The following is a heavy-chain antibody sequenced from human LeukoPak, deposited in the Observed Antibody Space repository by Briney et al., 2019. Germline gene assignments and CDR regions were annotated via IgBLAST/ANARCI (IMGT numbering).Heavy chain of an antibody. J-gene: IGHJ6*02. V-gene: IGHV3-11*01. CDR2: ISSSGSTI. CDR1: GFTFSDYY. Sequence: GGSLRLSCAASGFTFSDYYMSWIRQAPGKGLEWVSYISSSGSTIYYADSVRGRFTISRDNAKNSLYLQMNSLRAEDTAVYYCARVPRATYYYYGMDVWGQGTTVTVSS. CDR3: ARVPRATYYYYGMDV.